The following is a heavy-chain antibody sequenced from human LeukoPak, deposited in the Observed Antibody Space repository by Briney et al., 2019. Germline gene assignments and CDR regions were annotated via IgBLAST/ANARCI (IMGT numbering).Heavy chain of an antibody. D-gene: IGHD3-10*01. Sequence: PGGSLRLSCTASGFTFTSYWMQWVRQAPGKGLVWVSCINNDGSSTNYADSVKGRFTISRDNAKNTVYLQMNTLRADDTAVYYCAKLPSGYHYGSGSDFFDCWGQGTLVTVSS. CDR1: GFTFTSYW. CDR3: AKLPSGYHYGSGSDFFDC. J-gene: IGHJ4*02. CDR2: INNDGSST. V-gene: IGHV3-74*01.